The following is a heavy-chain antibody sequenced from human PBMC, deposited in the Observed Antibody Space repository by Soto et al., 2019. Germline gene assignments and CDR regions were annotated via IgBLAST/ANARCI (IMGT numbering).Heavy chain of an antibody. V-gene: IGHV3-23*01. J-gene: IGHJ4*02. Sequence: GGSLRLSCAAXGFTFSTYAMRWVRQAPGKGLEWVSAISGRGDSTYYADSVKGRFTISRDNSKNTLYLQMNSLRAEDTAVYYCARRGSGSYYDYWGQGTRVTVSS. D-gene: IGHD1-26*01. CDR2: ISGRGDST. CDR1: GFTFSTYA. CDR3: ARRGSGSYYDY.